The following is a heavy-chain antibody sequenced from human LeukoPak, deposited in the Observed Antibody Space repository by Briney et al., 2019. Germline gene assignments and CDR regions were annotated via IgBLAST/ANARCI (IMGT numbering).Heavy chain of an antibody. V-gene: IGHV4-34*01. CDR1: GGSFSGYY. Sequence: SETLSLTCAVYGGSFSGYYWSWIRQPPGKGLEWIGETNHSGSTNYNPSLKSRVTISVDTSKNQFSLKLSSVTAADTAVYYCAREGPVDTAMVVSQDAFDIWGQGTMVTVSS. J-gene: IGHJ3*02. D-gene: IGHD5-18*01. CDR3: AREGPVDTAMVVSQDAFDI. CDR2: TNHSGST.